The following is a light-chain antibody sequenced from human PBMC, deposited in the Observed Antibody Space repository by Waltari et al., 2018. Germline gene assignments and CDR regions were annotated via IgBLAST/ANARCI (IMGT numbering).Light chain of an antibody. CDR3: VLYLDRDIL. V-gene: IGLV8-61*01. CDR2: SAN. J-gene: IGLJ3*02. Sequence: QTVVTQEPSFSLSPGWTVTLTCALSSGSVSTTSHPSWYPPSPRQTPPPLISSANTRSSGVPDRFSGSILGNRAALTITGAQADDESDYNCVLYLDRDILFGGGTKLTVL. CDR1: SGSVSTTSH.